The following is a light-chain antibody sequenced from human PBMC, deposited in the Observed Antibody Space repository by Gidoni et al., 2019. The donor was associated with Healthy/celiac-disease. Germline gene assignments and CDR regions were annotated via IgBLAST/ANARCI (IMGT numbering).Light chain of an antibody. V-gene: IGKV3-15*01. CDR2: GAS. Sequence: DILMTQSPATLSVSPGERATLSRRASQSVSSNLAWYQQNPGPAPRLLIYGASTRAPGIPARFSGSGSGTEFTLTISSLQSEDFAVYYCQQYNNWPPRTFGQGTKVEIK. CDR3: QQYNNWPPRT. J-gene: IGKJ1*01. CDR1: QSVSSN.